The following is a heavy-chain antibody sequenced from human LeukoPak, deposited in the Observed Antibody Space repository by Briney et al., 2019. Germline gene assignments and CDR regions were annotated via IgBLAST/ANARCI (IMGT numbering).Heavy chain of an antibody. J-gene: IGHJ3*02. D-gene: IGHD3-3*01. CDR3: ARDAAYDFWSGYYTPNAFDI. CDR1: GFTFSSYS. V-gene: IGHV3-21*01. CDR2: ISSSSSYI. Sequence: GGSLRLSCAASGFTFSSYSMNWVRQAPGKGLEWVSSISSSSSYIYYADSVKGRFTISRDNAKNSLYLQMNSLRAEDTAVYYCARDAAYDFWSGYYTPNAFDIWGQGTMVTVSS.